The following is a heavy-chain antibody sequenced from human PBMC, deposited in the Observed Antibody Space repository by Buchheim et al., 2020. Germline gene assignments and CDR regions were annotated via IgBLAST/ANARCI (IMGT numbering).Heavy chain of an antibody. Sequence: QVQLVQSGAEVKKPGASVKVSCKASGYTFTSYYVHWVRQAPGQGLEWMGIINPSGAGTSYSQKFQGRVTMTRDTSTSTVYMELNSLRSEDTAVYYCARDRGAAAGTSPGYWGQGTL. CDR3: ARDRGAAAGTSPGY. V-gene: IGHV1-46*01. CDR1: GYTFTSYY. CDR2: INPSGAGT. J-gene: IGHJ4*02. D-gene: IGHD6-13*01.